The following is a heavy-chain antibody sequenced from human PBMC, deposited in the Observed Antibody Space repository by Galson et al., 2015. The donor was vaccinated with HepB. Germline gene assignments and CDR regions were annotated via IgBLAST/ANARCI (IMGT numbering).Heavy chain of an antibody. D-gene: IGHD1-26*01. J-gene: IGHJ3*02. CDR3: ARGGVGATPVPEGDDAFDI. CDR1: GGSISSGGYS. Sequence: TLSLTCAVSGGSISSGGYSWGWIRQPPGKGLEWIGYIYYSGSTYYNPSLKSRVTISVDTSKNQFSLKLSSVTAADTAVYYCARGGVGATPVPEGDDAFDIWGQGAMVTVSS. V-gene: IGHV4-30-4*07. CDR2: IYYSGST.